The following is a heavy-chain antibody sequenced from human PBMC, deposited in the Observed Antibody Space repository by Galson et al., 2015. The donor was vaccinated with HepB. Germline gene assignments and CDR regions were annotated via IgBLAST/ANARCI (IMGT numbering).Heavy chain of an antibody. V-gene: IGHV3-21*01. J-gene: IGHJ6*02. CDR1: GFTFSSYS. Sequence: SLRLSCAASGFTFSSYSMNWVRQAPGKGLEWVSSISSSSSYIYYADPVKGRFTISRDNAKNSLYLQMNSLRAEDTAVYYCARDLYTGGVITLYYYYGMDVWGQGTTVTVSS. D-gene: IGHD3-22*01. CDR2: ISSSSSYI. CDR3: ARDLYTGGVITLYYYYGMDV.